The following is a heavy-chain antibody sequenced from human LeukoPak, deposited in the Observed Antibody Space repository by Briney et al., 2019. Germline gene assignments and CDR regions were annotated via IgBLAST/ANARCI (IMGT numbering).Heavy chain of an antibody. Sequence: SETLSLTCTVSGYSISSGYYWGWIRQPAGKGLEWIGRIYPSGSTNYNPSLKSRVTISVDTSKNQFSLKLSSVTAADTAVYYCARGGYCGGDCYFYYWGQGTLVTVSS. CDR2: IYPSGST. D-gene: IGHD2-21*02. V-gene: IGHV4-38-2*02. J-gene: IGHJ4*02. CDR1: GYSISSGYY. CDR3: ARGGYCGGDCYFYY.